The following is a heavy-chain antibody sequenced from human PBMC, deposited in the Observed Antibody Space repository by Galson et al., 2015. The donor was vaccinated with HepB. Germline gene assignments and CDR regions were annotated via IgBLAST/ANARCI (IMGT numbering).Heavy chain of an antibody. D-gene: IGHD3-16*01. Sequence: SVKVSCKVAGYSLSEFSLHWVRQAPGEGLEWVGGLDPEDGEAIYTQRFQGRVIMTEDTSTDTAHMELSGLRVEDTAVYYCAGGGHYGAFDIWGQGTMVIVSS. CDR2: LDPEDGEA. J-gene: IGHJ3*02. V-gene: IGHV1-24*01. CDR3: AGGGHYGAFDI. CDR1: GYSLSEFS.